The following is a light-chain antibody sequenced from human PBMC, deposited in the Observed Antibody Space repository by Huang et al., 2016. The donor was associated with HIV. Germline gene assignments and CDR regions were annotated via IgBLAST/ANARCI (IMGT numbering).Light chain of an antibody. V-gene: IGKV3-11*01. Sequence: EIVLTQSPATLSLSPGERATLPCRASQSVSSYLAWYQQRPGQAPRLLIDDASNRATGIPARFSGSGSGTDFTLTISSLEPEDFAVYYCQQRSNWPPLTFGGGTKVEIK. J-gene: IGKJ4*01. CDR1: QSVSSY. CDR3: QQRSNWPPLT. CDR2: DAS.